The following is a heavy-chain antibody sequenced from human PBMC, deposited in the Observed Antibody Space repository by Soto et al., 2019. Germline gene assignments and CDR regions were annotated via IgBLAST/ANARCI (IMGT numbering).Heavy chain of an antibody. J-gene: IGHJ6*02. Sequence: PSETLSLTCTVSGGSISSYYWSWIRQPAGKGLEWIAHIYTSGSTKYNPSLKSRVTMSVGTSKNQFSLKLSSLTAADTAVYYCARGRRNFYYCGMDVWGLGPTVTVSS. V-gene: IGHV4-4*07. CDR2: IYTSGST. CDR3: ARGRRNFYYCGMDV. CDR1: GGSISSYY.